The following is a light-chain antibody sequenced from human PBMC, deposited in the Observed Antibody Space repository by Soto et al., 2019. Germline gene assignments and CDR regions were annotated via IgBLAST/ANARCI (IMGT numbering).Light chain of an antibody. CDR3: QQRSNWPGT. CDR2: DAS. CDR1: QSVSSY. J-gene: IGKJ5*01. V-gene: IGKV3-11*01. Sequence: EIVLTQSPATLSLSPGERATISCRASQSVSSYLAWYQQKPGQAPRLLIYDASNRATGITARFSGSGSGTDFTLTISSLEPEDFAVYYCQQRSNWPGTVGPGTRLDIK.